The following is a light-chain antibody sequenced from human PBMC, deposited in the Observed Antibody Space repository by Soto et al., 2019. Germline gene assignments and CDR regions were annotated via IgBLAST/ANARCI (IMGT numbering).Light chain of an antibody. V-gene: IGLV2-8*01. CDR2: EVV. CDR3: TSYAGSNTDV. CDR1: KNDIGVYDF. Sequence: QSALTQPPSASGSPGQSVTISCTGTKNDIGVYDFVSWYQHHPGKATRLIIYEVVQLPSGVPDRFSGYKSGNTASLTVSGLQAADEDDYFCTSYAGSNTDVFGSGTKLTVL. J-gene: IGLJ6*01.